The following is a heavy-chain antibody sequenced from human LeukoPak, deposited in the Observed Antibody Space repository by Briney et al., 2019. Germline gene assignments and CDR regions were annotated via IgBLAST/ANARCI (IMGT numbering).Heavy chain of an antibody. D-gene: IGHD6-19*01. V-gene: IGHV3-49*03. Sequence: GSLRLSCTASGFTFGDYAMSWFRQAPGKGLEWVGFIRSKAYGGTTEYAASVKGRFTISRDDSKSIAYLQMNSLKTEDTAVYYCTRARYSSGWYCDYWGQGTLVTVSS. CDR3: TRARYSSGWYCDY. CDR2: IRSKAYGGTT. CDR1: GFTFGDYA. J-gene: IGHJ4*02.